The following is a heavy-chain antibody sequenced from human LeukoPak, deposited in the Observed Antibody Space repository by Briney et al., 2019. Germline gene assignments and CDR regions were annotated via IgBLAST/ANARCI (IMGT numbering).Heavy chain of an antibody. Sequence: PGESLRLSCAASGFTFSSYAMSWVRQAPGKGLEWVSVISGSGGSTYSADSVKGRFTISRDNSKNTLYLQMSSLRAEDTAVYFCAKSQDGGRLFHFDYWGQGTLVTVSS. CDR1: GFTFSSYA. V-gene: IGHV3-23*01. CDR3: AKSQDGGRLFHFDY. J-gene: IGHJ4*02. CDR2: ISGSGGST. D-gene: IGHD1-26*01.